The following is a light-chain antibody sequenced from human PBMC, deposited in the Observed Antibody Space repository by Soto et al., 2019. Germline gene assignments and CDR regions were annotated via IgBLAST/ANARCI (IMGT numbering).Light chain of an antibody. V-gene: IGKV3-15*01. CDR1: QSVSSK. Sequence: EIVMTQSPATLSVSPGEGATLSCRASQSVSSKLAWYQQKPGQAPRLLIYGASTRATGIPARFSGSGSGTEFTLIISSLPSEDSAVYYCQQYNSWLWTCGQRTKVEIK. CDR2: GAS. CDR3: QQYNSWLWT. J-gene: IGKJ1*01.